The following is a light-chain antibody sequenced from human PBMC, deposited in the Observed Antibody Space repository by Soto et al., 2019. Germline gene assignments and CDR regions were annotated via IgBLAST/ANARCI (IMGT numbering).Light chain of an antibody. CDR2: DVS. J-gene: IGLJ3*02. Sequence: QSALTQPRSVSGSPGQSVTISCNGTSRDVGAYDYVSWYQQHPGKAPKLIIYDVSARPSGAPDRFSGSKSGNTASLTISGLQAEDEADYYCCSYVGSYTGVFGGGTKLTVL. CDR1: SRDVGAYDY. CDR3: CSYVGSYTGV. V-gene: IGLV2-11*01.